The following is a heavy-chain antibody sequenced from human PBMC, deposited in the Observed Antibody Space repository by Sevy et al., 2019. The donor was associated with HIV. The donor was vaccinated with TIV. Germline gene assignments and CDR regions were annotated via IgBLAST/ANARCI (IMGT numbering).Heavy chain of an antibody. J-gene: IGHJ6*02. CDR2: IRSKGNNYAT. Sequence: GGSLRLSCAASGFTFSGSDMYWVRQPSGKGLEWVARIRSKGNNYATAYAASVTGRFTISRDDSENTVYLQMNSLKTEDTAVYYCTRRGSEFAGDVWGQGTTVTVSS. V-gene: IGHV3-73*01. CDR3: TRRGSEFAGDV. D-gene: IGHD3-10*01. CDR1: GFTFSGSD.